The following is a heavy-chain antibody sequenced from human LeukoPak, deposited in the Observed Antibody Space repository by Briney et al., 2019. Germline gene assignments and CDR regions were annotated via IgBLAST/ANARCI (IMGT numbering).Heavy chain of an antibody. CDR3: TTRGRFRPSSSTVTTYYYFDY. J-gene: IGHJ4*02. V-gene: IGHV3-15*01. CDR1: GFTFSNAW. CDR2: IKSKTDGGTT. Sequence: KTGGSLRLSCAASGFTFSNAWMSWVRQAPGKGLEWVGRIKSKTDGGTTDYAAPVKGRFTISRDDSKNTLYLQMNSLKTEDTAVYYCTTRGRFRPSSSTVTTYYYFDYWGQGTLVTVSS. D-gene: IGHD4-17*01.